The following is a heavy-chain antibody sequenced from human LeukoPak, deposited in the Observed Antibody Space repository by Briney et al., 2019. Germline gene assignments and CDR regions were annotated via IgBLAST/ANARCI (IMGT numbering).Heavy chain of an antibody. CDR1: GFTFSNYG. D-gene: IGHD3-22*01. CDR3: AKDPPDSSGYYSLHYFDY. J-gene: IGHJ4*02. Sequence: GGSLRLSCAASGFTFSNYGMHWVRQAPGKGLQWVAFIRYDGSHQYYADSVKGRFTISRDNSKNTLYLQMNSLRAADTSVYYCAKDPPDSSGYYSLHYFDYWGQGTLVTVSS. V-gene: IGHV3-30*02. CDR2: IRYDGSHQ.